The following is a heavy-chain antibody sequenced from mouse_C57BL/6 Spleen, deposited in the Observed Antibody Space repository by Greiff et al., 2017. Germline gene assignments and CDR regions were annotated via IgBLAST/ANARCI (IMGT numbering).Heavy chain of an antibody. CDR3: ARQGYGEMAFDY. J-gene: IGHJ2*01. CDR1: GFTFSSYT. V-gene: IGHV5-9*01. Sequence: EVMLVESGGGLVKPGGSLKLSCAASGFTFSSYTMSWVRQTPEKRLEWVATISGGGGNTYYPDSVKGRFTISRDNAKNTLYLQMSSLRSEDTALYYCARQGYGEMAFDYWGQGTTLTVSS. CDR2: ISGGGGNT. D-gene: IGHD2-13*01.